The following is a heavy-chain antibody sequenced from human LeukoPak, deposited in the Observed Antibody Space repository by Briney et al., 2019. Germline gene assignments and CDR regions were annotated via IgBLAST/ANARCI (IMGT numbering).Heavy chain of an antibody. Sequence: SETLSLTCTVSGGSISSYYWSWIRQPPGKGLEWIGYIYYSGSTNYNPSLKSRVTISVDMSKNQFSLRLSSVTAADTAVYYCARKSIAVAGRKPYDSWDQGSLVTVSS. J-gene: IGHJ4*02. CDR1: GGSISSYY. V-gene: IGHV4-59*12. D-gene: IGHD6-13*01. CDR3: ARKSIAVAGRKPYDS. CDR2: IYYSGST.